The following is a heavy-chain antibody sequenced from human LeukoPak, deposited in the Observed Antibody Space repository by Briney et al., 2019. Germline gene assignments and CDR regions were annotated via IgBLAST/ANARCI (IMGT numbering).Heavy chain of an antibody. J-gene: IGHJ4*02. CDR3: ARDLSVAYCGGDCYSFLDY. Sequence: GGSLRLSCAASGFTFSSYSMNWVRQAPGKGLEWVSYISSSSSTIYYADSVKGRFTISRDNAKNSLYLQINSLRAEDTAVYYCARDLSVAYCGGDCYSFLDYWGQGTLVTVSS. D-gene: IGHD2-21*01. CDR1: GFTFSSYS. V-gene: IGHV3-48*01. CDR2: ISSSSSTI.